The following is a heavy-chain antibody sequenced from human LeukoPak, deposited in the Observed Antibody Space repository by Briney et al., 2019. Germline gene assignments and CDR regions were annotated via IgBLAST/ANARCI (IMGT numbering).Heavy chain of an antibody. V-gene: IGHV4-30-2*01. J-gene: IGHJ4*02. Sequence: SETLSLTCTVSGGSISSGGYYWSWIRQPPGKGLEWIGYIYHSGSTYYNPSLKSRVTISVDTSKNQFSLKLSSVTAADTAVYYCARSRGYSYGTTFLDYWGQGTLVTVSS. D-gene: IGHD5-18*01. CDR3: ARSRGYSYGTTFLDY. CDR1: GGSISSGGYY. CDR2: IYHSGST.